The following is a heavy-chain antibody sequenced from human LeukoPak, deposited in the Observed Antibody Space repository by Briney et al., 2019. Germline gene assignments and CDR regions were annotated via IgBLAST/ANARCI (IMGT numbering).Heavy chain of an antibody. V-gene: IGHV1-18*01. CDR1: GYTFTSYG. D-gene: IGHD2-2*01. CDR2: ISAYNGNT. J-gene: IGHJ4*02. CDR3: ARSGGDYQLLPYYFDY. Sequence: EASVKVSCKASGYTFTSYGISWVRQAPGQGREWMGWISAYNGNTNYAQKLQGGVTITTDTSTSTAYMEMRSLSAEATAVYYCARSGGDYQLLPYYFDYWGQGTLVTVSS.